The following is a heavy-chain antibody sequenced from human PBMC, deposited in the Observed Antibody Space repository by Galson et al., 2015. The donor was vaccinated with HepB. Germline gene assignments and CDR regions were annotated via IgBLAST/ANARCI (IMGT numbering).Heavy chain of an antibody. CDR3: ARSDKQYVLYGMDV. J-gene: IGHJ6*02. CDR2: TYYRSKWYN. D-gene: IGHD3-16*01. CDR1: GDSVSSNSAT. Sequence: CAISGDSVSSNSATWNWIRQSPSRGLEWLGRTYYRSKWYNDYAVSVKSRITINPDTSKNQFSLQLNSVTPEDTAVYYCARSDKQYVLYGMDVWGQGTTVTVSS. V-gene: IGHV6-1*01.